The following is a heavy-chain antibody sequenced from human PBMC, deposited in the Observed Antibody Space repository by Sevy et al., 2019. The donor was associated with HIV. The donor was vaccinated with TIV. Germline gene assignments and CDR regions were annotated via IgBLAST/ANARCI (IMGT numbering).Heavy chain of an antibody. CDR3: ARGAYYDSSGYYYRFDY. J-gene: IGHJ4*02. CDR1: GGTFSSYA. Sequence: ASVKVSCKASGGTFSSYAISWVRQAPGQGLEWMGGIIPIFGTANYAQKFQGRVTITADKSTSTAYMELSSLRSEDTAVYYCARGAYYDSSGYYYRFDYWGQRTLVTVSS. D-gene: IGHD3-22*01. CDR2: IIPIFGTA. V-gene: IGHV1-69*06.